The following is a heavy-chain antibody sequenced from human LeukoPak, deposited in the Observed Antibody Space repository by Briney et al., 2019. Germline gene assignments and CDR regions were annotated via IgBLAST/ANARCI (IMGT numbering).Heavy chain of an antibody. CDR3: ARVSGYGYDFWSGYYPGTFDI. CDR1: GFTFSSYG. D-gene: IGHD3-3*01. Sequence: GGTLRLSCAGSGFTFSSYGMSWVRQTPGKGLEWVSAISGSGVSTYYVDSVKGRFTISRDNSKNTLVLQMNSLRAEDTAVYYCARVSGYGYDFWSGYYPGTFDIWGQGTMVTVSS. CDR2: ISGSGVST. V-gene: IGHV3-23*01. J-gene: IGHJ3*02.